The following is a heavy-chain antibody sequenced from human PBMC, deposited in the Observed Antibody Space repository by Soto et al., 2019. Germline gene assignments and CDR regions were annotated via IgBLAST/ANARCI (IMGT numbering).Heavy chain of an antibody. V-gene: IGHV4-34*01. CDR2: INHSGST. CDR1: GGSFSGYY. J-gene: IGHJ4*02. Sequence: QVQLQQWGAGLLKPSETLSLTCAVYGGSFSGYYWSWIRQPPGKGLEWLGEINHSGSTNYNPSLKSRVTISVDTSKNQFSLKLSSVTAADTAVYYCARGVDYYFDYWGQGTLVTVSS. CDR3: ARGVDYYFDY.